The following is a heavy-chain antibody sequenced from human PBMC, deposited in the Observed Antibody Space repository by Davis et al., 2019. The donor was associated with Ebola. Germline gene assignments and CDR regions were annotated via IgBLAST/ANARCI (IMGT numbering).Heavy chain of an antibody. CDR1: GGSFSGYY. Sequence: SETLSLTCAVYGGSFSGYYWSWIRQPPGKGLEWIGEINHSGSTNYNPSLKSRVTISVDTSKSQFSLRLSSVTAADTAVYFCARFPPPYYDSSGRYLDYWGQGTLVTVSS. CDR2: INHSGST. J-gene: IGHJ4*02. D-gene: IGHD3-22*01. CDR3: ARFPPPYYDSSGRYLDY. V-gene: IGHV4-34*01.